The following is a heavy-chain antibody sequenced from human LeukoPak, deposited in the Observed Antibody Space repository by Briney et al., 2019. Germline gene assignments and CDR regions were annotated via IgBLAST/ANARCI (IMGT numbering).Heavy chain of an antibody. CDR1: GFTFSSYG. D-gene: IGHD5-18*01. CDR3: AKDRGYSHGFDY. J-gene: IGHJ4*02. Sequence: GGSLRLSCAASGFTFSSYGMHWVRQAPGKGLEWVAGISYDGRSKEYVDSVKGRFTISRDNSKNTLYLQMNSLRAEDTAVYYCAKDRGYSHGFDYWGQGTLLTVSS. V-gene: IGHV3-30*18. CDR2: ISYDGRSK.